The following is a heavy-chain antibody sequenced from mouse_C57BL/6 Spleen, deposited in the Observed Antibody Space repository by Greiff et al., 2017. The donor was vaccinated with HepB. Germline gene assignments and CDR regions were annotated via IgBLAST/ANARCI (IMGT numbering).Heavy chain of an antibody. V-gene: IGHV1-64*01. CDR1: GYTFTSYW. CDR2: IHPNSGST. CDR3: GRNPVDFDY. J-gene: IGHJ2*01. Sequence: QVQLQQPGAELVKPGASVKLSCKASGYTFTSYWMHWVKQRPGQGLEWIGMIHPNSGSTNYNEKFKSKTTLTVDKSSSTAYMQLSSLTSEDSAVYYCGRNPVDFDYWGQGTTLTVSS.